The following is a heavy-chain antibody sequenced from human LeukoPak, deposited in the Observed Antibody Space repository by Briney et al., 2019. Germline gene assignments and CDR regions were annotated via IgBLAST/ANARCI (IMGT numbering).Heavy chain of an antibody. CDR1: GGSISSYY. CDR3: AREVAVAGKRGAFYYYYGMDV. V-gene: IGHV4-59*01. D-gene: IGHD6-19*01. J-gene: IGHJ6*04. CDR2: IYYSGST. Sequence: SETLSLTCTVSGGSISSYYWSWTRQPPGKGLEWIGYIYYSGSTNYNPSLKSRVTISVDTSKNQFSLKLSSVTAADTAVYYCAREVAVAGKRGAFYYYYGMDVWGKGTTVTVSP.